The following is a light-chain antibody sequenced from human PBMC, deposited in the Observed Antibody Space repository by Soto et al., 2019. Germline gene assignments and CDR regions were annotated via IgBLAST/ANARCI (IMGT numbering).Light chain of an antibody. CDR3: AAWDDRPSGRV. Sequence: QSVLTQPASVSGSPGQSITISCTGTSSDVGGYKYVSWYQKHPGKAPKVIIFEGSSRPSGVSNRFSGSKSGNTASLTISGLQAEDEADYYCAAWDDRPSGRVFGGGTKLTVL. J-gene: IGLJ3*02. V-gene: IGLV2-14*01. CDR2: EGS. CDR1: SSDVGGYKY.